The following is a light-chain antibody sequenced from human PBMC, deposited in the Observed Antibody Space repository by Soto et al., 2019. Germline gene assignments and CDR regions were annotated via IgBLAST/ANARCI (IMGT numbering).Light chain of an antibody. CDR2: SNN. J-gene: IGLJ1*01. V-gene: IGLV1-44*01. CDR3: SSFTSSSSVV. Sequence: QSVLTQPPSASGTPGQRVTISCSGSSSNIGSNTVNWYQQLPGTAPKLLIYSNNQRPSGVPDRFSGSKSGTSASLAISGLQSEDEADYYCSSFTSSSSVVFGTGTKVTVL. CDR1: SSNIGSNT.